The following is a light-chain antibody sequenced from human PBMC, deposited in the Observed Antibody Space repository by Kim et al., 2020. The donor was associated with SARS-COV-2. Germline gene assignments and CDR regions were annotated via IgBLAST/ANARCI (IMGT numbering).Light chain of an antibody. J-gene: IGLJ3*02. Sequence: GQSITISCTGTSSDVGGYHYFSWYQQHPGKAPKLMIYDVSNRPSGVSNRFAGSKSGNTASLTISGLQAEDEADYYCSSYTSSSTGVFGGGTQLTVL. CDR3: SSYTSSSTGV. CDR2: DVS. V-gene: IGLV2-14*03. CDR1: SSDVGGYHY.